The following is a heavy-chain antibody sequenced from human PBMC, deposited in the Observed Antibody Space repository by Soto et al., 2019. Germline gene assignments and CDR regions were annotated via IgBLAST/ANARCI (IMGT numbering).Heavy chain of an antibody. CDR1: GFSLNTSGMG. CDR3: ARIYCAGGYCYRLGGFYYGMDV. Sequence: QITLKESGPTLVKPTQTLTLTCACTGFSLNTSGMGVGWIRQPPGKALEWLALMYWDENKFYSPSLKSRLTITKDTSKNQVVLTMTQMDPVDTATYFCARIYCAGGYCYRLGGFYYGMDVRGQGTTVTVSS. CDR2: MYWDENK. V-gene: IGHV2-5*02. J-gene: IGHJ6*02. D-gene: IGHD2-21*01.